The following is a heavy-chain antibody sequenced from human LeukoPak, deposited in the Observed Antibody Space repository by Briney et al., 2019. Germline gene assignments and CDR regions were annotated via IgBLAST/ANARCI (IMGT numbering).Heavy chain of an antibody. Sequence: GGSLRLSCAASGFTFSRYSMTWVRLAPGKGLEWISYISPSGDTIYYADSVKGRFTISRDNAKNSLYLQMNSLRDEDAAVYYCARDNWFDYWGQGTLVSVSS. V-gene: IGHV3-48*02. J-gene: IGHJ5*01. CDR3: ARDNWFDY. CDR2: ISPSGDTI. CDR1: GFTFSRYS.